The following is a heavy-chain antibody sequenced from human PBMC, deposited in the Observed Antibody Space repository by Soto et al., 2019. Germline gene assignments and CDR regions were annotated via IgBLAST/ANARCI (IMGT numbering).Heavy chain of an antibody. J-gene: IGHJ6*02. V-gene: IGHV1-2*04. D-gene: IGHD2-15*01. Sequence: VKGLCQAPGLNFTGQHIPWVRPGPGPGLEWMGWINPNSGGTSYAQKFQGWVTMTRDTSISTAYMELSRLISDDTAVYYCARDNCSRGSCYSDARMHVWGPGTTLTV. CDR1: GLNFTGQH. CDR2: INPNSGGT. CDR3: ARDNCSRGSCYSDARMHV.